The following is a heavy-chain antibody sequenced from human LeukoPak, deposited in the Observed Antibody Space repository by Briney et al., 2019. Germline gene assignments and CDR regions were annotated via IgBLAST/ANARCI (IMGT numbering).Heavy chain of an antibody. Sequence: GASVKVSCKASGYTFTDYGISWVRQAPGQGLEWMGWISAYNGNTNYAQKVQGRVTMTTDTSTTTVYMELRSLRSDDTAVYYCARDTGWAVAGLDYWGQGTLVTVSS. CDR1: GYTFTDYG. J-gene: IGHJ4*02. CDR3: ARDTGWAVAGLDY. D-gene: IGHD6-19*01. V-gene: IGHV1-18*01. CDR2: ISAYNGNT.